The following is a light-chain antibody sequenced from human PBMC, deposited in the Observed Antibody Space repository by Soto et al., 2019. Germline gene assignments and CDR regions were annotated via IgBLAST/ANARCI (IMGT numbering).Light chain of an antibody. CDR3: QQYGSSPFT. CDR1: QGVSSSY. Sequence: IVLTQSPGTLSLSPGERATLSCRASQGVSSSYLAWFQRKPGQAPRLLIYGASSRATGIPDRFSGSVSGTDFTLTISRLEPEDFAVYYCQQYGSSPFTFGPGTEVDIK. V-gene: IGKV3-20*01. CDR2: GAS. J-gene: IGKJ3*01.